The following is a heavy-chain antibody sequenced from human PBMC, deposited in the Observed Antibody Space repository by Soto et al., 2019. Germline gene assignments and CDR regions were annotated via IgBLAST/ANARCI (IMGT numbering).Heavy chain of an antibody. CDR3: ALTRPVWSGLNDY. CDR1: GFTFSDYY. D-gene: IGHD3-3*01. Sequence: GGSLRLSCAASGFTFSDYYMSWIRQAPGKGLEWVSYISSSGSTIYYADSVKGRFTISRDNAKNSLYLQMNSLRAEDTAVYYCALTRPVWSGLNDYWGQGTLVTVSS. V-gene: IGHV3-11*01. CDR2: ISSSGSTI. J-gene: IGHJ4*02.